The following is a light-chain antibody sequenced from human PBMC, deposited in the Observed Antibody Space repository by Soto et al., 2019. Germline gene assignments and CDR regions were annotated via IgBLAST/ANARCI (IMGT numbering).Light chain of an antibody. Sequence: DIQMTQSPSSVSASVGDIVTITCRASQNIKSWLAWYQWKPGQVPKLLIYTASKLQSGVPLRFSGSGSGTDFSLTISGLQPEDSATYYCQQANLFPITLGQGTRLDIK. J-gene: IGKJ5*01. CDR1: QNIKSW. CDR2: TAS. CDR3: QQANLFPIT. V-gene: IGKV1D-12*01.